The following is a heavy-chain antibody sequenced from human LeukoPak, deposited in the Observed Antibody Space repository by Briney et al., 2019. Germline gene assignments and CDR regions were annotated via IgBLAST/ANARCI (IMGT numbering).Heavy chain of an antibody. CDR3: AKRSSTSSGYFDF. J-gene: IGHJ4*02. CDR2: IYSGGST. D-gene: IGHD3-22*01. Sequence: GGSLRLSCAASGFTVSSNYMSWVRQAPGKGLEWVSVIYSGGSTYYADSVKGRFTISRDNSKSTLYIQMNSLRAEDTAVYYCAKRSSTSSGYFDFWGRGTLVTVSS. V-gene: IGHV3-53*01. CDR1: GFTVSSNY.